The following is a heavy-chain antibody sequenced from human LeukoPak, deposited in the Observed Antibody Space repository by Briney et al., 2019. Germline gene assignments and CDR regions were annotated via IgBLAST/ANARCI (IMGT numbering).Heavy chain of an antibody. CDR1: GGSFSGYY. V-gene: IGHV4-34*01. J-gene: IGHJ4*02. Sequence: SETLSLTCAVYGGSFSGYYWSWIRQPPGKGLEWIGEINHSGSTNYNPSLKSRVTISVDTSKNQFSLKLSSVTAADTAVYYCARAAKGWYYYDSSGYNYWGQGTLVTVSS. D-gene: IGHD3-22*01. CDR2: INHSGST. CDR3: ARAAKGWYYYDSSGYNY.